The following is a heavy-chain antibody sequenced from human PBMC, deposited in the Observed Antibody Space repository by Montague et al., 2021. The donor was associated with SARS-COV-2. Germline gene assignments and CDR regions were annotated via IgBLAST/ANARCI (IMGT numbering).Heavy chain of an antibody. CDR1: GFTFSSYE. V-gene: IGHV3-48*03. D-gene: IGHD2-15*01. CDR2: ISSSGSTI. Sequence: SLRLSCAASGFTFSSYEMNWVRQAPGKGLEWVSYISSSGSTIYYADSVKGRFTISRDNAKNSLYLQMNSLRAEDTAVYYCASEQYCSGGSCFYDAFDIWGRGTMVTVSS. CDR3: ASEQYCSGGSCFYDAFDI. J-gene: IGHJ3*02.